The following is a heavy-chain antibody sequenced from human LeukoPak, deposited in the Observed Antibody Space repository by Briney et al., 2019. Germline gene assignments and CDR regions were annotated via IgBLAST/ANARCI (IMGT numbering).Heavy chain of an antibody. D-gene: IGHD3-10*01. CDR3: ARSQFYGSGSYQGRWFDP. J-gene: IGHJ5*02. CDR1: GGSISSGSYY. V-gene: IGHV4-30-4*07. Sequence: PSETLSLTCTVSGGSISSGSYYWSWIRQPPGKGLEWIGNIYYSGSTYYNPSLKSRVNISVDTSKNQFSLKLTSVTAADTAVYYCARSQFYGSGSYQGRWFDPWGQGTLVTVSS. CDR2: IYYSGST.